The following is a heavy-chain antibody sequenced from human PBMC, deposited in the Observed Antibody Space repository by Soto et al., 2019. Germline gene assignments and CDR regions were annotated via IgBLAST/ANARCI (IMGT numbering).Heavy chain of an antibody. CDR3: AGALSFGSGTFDY. Sequence: QVQLVQSGAEVKKPGASVKVSCKTSGYTFTAYYMHWVRQAPGQGLEWMGCINPDSGGTKYAQKFQGRVTMTRDTSITTAYMDLSSLRSDDTAFYYCAGALSFGSGTFDYWGQGTLVTVSS. CDR1: GYTFTAYY. V-gene: IGHV1-2*02. CDR2: INPDSGGT. D-gene: IGHD1-26*01. J-gene: IGHJ4*02.